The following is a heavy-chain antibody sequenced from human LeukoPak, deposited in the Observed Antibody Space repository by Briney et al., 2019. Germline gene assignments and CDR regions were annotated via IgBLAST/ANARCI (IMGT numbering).Heavy chain of an antibody. J-gene: IGHJ3*02. CDR1: GGSISSYY. Sequence: SETLSLTCTVSGGSISSYYWSWIRQPPGKGLEWIGYIYYSGSTNYNPSLKSRVTISVDTSKNQFSLKLSSVTAADTAVYYCARPSAYWLGGAFDIWGQGTMVTVSS. V-gene: IGHV4-59*01. CDR2: IYYSGST. D-gene: IGHD3-10*01. CDR3: ARPSAYWLGGAFDI.